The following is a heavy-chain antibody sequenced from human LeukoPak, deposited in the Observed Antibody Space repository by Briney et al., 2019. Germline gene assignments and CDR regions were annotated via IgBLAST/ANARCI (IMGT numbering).Heavy chain of an antibody. Sequence: SVKVSCKASGGTFSSYAISWVRQAPGQGLEWMGRIIPILGIANYAQNFQGRVTITADKSTSTAYTELSSLRSEDTAVYYCATRLNVYCSGGSCYSNYYYYGMDVWGQGTTVTVSS. CDR1: GGTFSSYA. J-gene: IGHJ6*02. CDR3: ATRLNVYCSGGSCYSNYYYYGMDV. CDR2: IIPILGIA. D-gene: IGHD2-15*01. V-gene: IGHV1-69*04.